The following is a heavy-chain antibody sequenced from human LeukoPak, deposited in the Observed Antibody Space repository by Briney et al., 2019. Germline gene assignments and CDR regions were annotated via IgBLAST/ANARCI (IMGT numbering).Heavy chain of an antibody. V-gene: IGHV4-34*01. CDR1: GGSLSGYY. D-gene: IGHD6-6*01. Sequence: SETLSLTCAVYGGSLSGYYWSWSRQPPGKGLEWIGEINHSGSTNYNPSLKSRVTISVDTSKNQFSLKLSSVTAADTAVYYCARLHSSSPSDYWGQGTLVTVSS. J-gene: IGHJ4*02. CDR3: ARLHSSSPSDY. CDR2: INHSGST.